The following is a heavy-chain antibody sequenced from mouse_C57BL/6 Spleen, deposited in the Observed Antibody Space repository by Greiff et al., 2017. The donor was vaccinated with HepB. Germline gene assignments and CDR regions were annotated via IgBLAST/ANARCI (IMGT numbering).Heavy chain of an antibody. V-gene: IGHV5-17*01. J-gene: IGHJ3*01. CDR3: ARYYYCSPAWFAY. D-gene: IGHD1-1*01. CDR2: ISSGSSTI. CDR1: GFTFSDYG. Sequence: EVKLMESGGGLVKPGGSLKLSCAASGFTFSDYGMHWVRQAPEKGLEWVAYISSGSSTIYYADTVKGRFTISRDNAKNTLFLQMTSLRSEDTAMYYCARYYYCSPAWFAYWGQGTLVTVSA.